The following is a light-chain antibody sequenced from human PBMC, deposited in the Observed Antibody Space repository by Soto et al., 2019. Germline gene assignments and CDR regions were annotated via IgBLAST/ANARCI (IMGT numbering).Light chain of an antibody. Sequence: QSALTQPASVSGSPGQSITTSCTGTSSDVGGYNLVSWYQQHPGKAPKLMIYEGSKRPSGVSNRFSGSKSGNTASLTISGLQAEDEDDYYCCSYAGSSTFYVFGTGTKLTVL. V-gene: IGLV2-23*01. CDR2: EGS. CDR1: SSDVGGYNL. J-gene: IGLJ1*01. CDR3: CSYAGSSTFYV.